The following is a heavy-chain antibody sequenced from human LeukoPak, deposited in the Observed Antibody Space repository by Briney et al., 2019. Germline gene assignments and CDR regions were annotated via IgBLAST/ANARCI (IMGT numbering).Heavy chain of an antibody. V-gene: IGHV4-39*01. D-gene: IGHD1-1*01. CDR1: GGSISSSSYY. Sequence: PSETLSLTCTVSGGSISSSSYYWGWLRQRPGMGLEWIGSIYYSGSTYYNPSLKSRATISLDTSKNQFSLKLSSVTAADTAVYYCASTKGARGTYYFDYWGQGTLVTVSS. J-gene: IGHJ4*02. CDR2: IYYSGST. CDR3: ASTKGARGTYYFDY.